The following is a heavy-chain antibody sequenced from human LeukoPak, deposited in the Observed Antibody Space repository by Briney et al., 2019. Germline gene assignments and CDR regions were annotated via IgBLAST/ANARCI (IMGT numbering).Heavy chain of an antibody. CDR3: ASHDYGDYAFDY. CDR2: IKQDGSEK. V-gene: IGHV3-7*01. D-gene: IGHD4-17*01. Sequence: PGGSLRLSCVASGFTFSRYWMSWVRQAPGKGLEWVANIKQDGSEKYYVDSVKGRFTISRDNAKNSLYLQMNSLRAEDTAVYYCASHDYGDYAFDYWGQGTLVTVSS. J-gene: IGHJ4*02. CDR1: GFTFSRYW.